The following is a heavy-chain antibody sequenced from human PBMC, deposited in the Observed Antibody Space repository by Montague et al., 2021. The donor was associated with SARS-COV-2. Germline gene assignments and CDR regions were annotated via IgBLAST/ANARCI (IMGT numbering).Heavy chain of an antibody. Sequence: SETLSLTCTVSGGSISSSTHYWGWIRQPPGKGLEWIGSIYYSGSTYYNPSLKSRVTMSVDTSKNQFSLKLSSVTAADTAVYYCARHGWGWLRLLRPFDYWGQGTLVTVSS. V-gene: IGHV4-39*01. CDR1: GGSISSSTHY. CDR2: IYYSGST. D-gene: IGHD5-12*01. J-gene: IGHJ4*02. CDR3: ARHGWGWLRLLRPFDY.